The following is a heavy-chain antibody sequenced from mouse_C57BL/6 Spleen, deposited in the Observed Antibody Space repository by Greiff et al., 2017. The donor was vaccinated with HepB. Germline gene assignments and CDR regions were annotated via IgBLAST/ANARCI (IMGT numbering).Heavy chain of an antibody. CDR2: IYPGDGDT. V-gene: IGHV1-82*01. D-gene: IGHD3-2*02. CDR3: AKGSGSWFAY. J-gene: IGHJ3*01. CDR1: GYAFSSSW. Sequence: QVQLQQSGPELVKPGASVKISCKASGYAFSSSWMNWVKQRPGKGLEWIGRIYPGDGDTNYNGKFKGKATLTADKSSSTAYMQLSSLTSEDSAVYFCAKGSGSWFAYWGKGTLVTVSA.